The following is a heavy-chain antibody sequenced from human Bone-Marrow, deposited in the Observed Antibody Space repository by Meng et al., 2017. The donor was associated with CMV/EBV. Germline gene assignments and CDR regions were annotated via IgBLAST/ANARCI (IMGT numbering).Heavy chain of an antibody. J-gene: IGHJ4*02. CDR1: GGSISSYY. CDR3: ARGTNYFDS. CDR2: IYYSGNT. Sequence: SETLSLTCTVSGGSISSYYWSWIRQSPGKGLEWIGYIYYSGNTKYHPSLKSRVTISLDTSKNQFSLKLSSVTAADTAVYYCARGTNYFDSWGQGTLVTVSS. V-gene: IGHV4-59*12. D-gene: IGHD1-1*01.